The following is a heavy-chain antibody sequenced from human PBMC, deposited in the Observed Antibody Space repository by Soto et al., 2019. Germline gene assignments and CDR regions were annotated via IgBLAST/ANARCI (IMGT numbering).Heavy chain of an antibody. CDR3: ARPVNYYGSGSYSPYLDY. V-gene: IGHV3-33*01. CDR2: IWYDGSNK. D-gene: IGHD3-10*01. CDR1: GFTFSSYG. J-gene: IGHJ4*02. Sequence: GGSLRLSCAASGFTFSSYGMHWVRQAPGKGLEWVAVIWYDGSNKYYADSVKGRFTISRDNSKNTLYLQMNSLRAEDTAVYYCARPVNYYGSGSYSPYLDYWGQGTLVTVSS.